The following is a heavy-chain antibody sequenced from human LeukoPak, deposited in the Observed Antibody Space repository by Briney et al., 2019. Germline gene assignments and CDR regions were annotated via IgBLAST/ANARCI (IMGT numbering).Heavy chain of an antibody. J-gene: IGHJ4*02. D-gene: IGHD3-22*01. CDR1: GGSISSYY. V-gene: IGHV4-4*07. CDR3: AREGPRPYYYDSAGVDY. CDR2: IYTSGST. Sequence: PSETLSLTCTVSGGSISSYYWSWIRQPAGKGLEWIGRIYTSGSTNYNPSLKSRVTMSVDTSKNQFSLKLSSVTAADTAVYYCAREGPRPYYYDSAGVDYWGQGTLVTVSS.